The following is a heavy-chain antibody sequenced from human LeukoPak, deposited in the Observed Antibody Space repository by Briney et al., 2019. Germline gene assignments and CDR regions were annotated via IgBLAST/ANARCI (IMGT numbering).Heavy chain of an antibody. CDR3: ARDRSGTIPIDY. J-gene: IGHJ4*02. CDR1: GFTFSSYW. V-gene: IGHV3-74*01. CDR2: INSDGSST. D-gene: IGHD1-14*01. Sequence: GGSLRLSCAASGFTFSSYWMHWVRQAPGKGLVWVSRINSDGSSTSYADSVKGRFTISRDKATNPMYLQMNSLRAEGTAVYYCARDRSGTIPIDYWGQGTLVTVSS.